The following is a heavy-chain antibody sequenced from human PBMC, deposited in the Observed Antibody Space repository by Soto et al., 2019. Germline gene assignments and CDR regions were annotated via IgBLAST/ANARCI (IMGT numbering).Heavy chain of an antibody. J-gene: IGHJ5*02. V-gene: IGHV4-59*01. CDR2: IYYTGST. CDR3: ARDRWFDP. Sequence: QAQLQESGPGLVKPSETLSLTCTVSSGSISPYYWSWIRQPPGKGLEWIGYIYYTGSTNYNPSLKSRVTISMDTSKNQFSLKLSSVTAADTAVYYCARDRWFDPWGQGTLVTVSS. CDR1: SGSISPYY.